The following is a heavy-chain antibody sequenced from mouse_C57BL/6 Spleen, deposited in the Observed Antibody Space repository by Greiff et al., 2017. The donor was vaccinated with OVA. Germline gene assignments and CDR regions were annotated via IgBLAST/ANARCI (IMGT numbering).Heavy chain of an antibody. CDR1: GYTFTSYW. CDR3: ARFLNWEGAWFAY. D-gene: IGHD4-1*01. J-gene: IGHJ3*01. Sequence: VQLQESGAELAKPGASVKLSCKASGYTFTSYWMHWVKQRPGQGLEWIGYINPSSGYTKYNQKFKDKATLTADKSSSTAYMQLSSLTYEDSAVYDCARFLNWEGAWFAYWGQGTLVTVSA. V-gene: IGHV1-7*01. CDR2: INPSSGYT.